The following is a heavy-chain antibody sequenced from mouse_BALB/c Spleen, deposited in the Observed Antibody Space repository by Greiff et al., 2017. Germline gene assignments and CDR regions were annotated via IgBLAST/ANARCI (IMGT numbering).Heavy chain of an antibody. D-gene: IGHD1-1*01. CDR1: GFTFSSFG. CDR2: ISSGSSTI. J-gene: IGHJ4*01. CDR3: ARLLRPDYYAMDY. Sequence: DVQLVESGGGLVQPGGSRKLSCAASGFTFSSFGMHWVRQAPEKGLEWVAYISSGSSTIYYADTVKGRFTISRDNPKNTLFLQMTSLRSEDTAMYYCARLLRPDYYAMDYWGQGTSVTVSS. V-gene: IGHV5-17*02.